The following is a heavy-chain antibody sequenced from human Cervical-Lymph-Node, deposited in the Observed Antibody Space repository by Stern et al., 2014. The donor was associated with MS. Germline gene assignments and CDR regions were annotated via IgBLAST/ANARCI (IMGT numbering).Heavy chain of an antibody. Sequence: QVQLVQSGAEVKQPGASVKVSCKVSGDSLTKFSMHWVRQAPGKGLEWMGGFDPEDGEKIYAQRFQGRVTLTEDTSTDTTYMEVSGLRSEDTAVYYCTTGEDSASYFFDSWGQGTLVTVSS. CDR1: GDSLTKFS. V-gene: IGHV1-24*01. CDR2: FDPEDGEK. J-gene: IGHJ4*02. CDR3: TTGEDSASYFFDS. D-gene: IGHD1-26*01.